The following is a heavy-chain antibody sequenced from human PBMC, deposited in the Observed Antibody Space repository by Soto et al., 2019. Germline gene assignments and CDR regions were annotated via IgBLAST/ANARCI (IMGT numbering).Heavy chain of an antibody. V-gene: IGHV4-30-4*01. CDR3: ARGTFEYCSSTSCPSYGY. CDR1: GVSISSCDYY. CDR2: IYYSGST. Sequence: TLSLTCTVSGVSISSCDYYWRWIRQPPGKGLEWIGYIYYSGSTYYNPSLKSRVTISVDTSKNQFSLKLSSVTAADTAVYYCARGTFEYCSSTSCPSYGYWGQGTLVTVSS. J-gene: IGHJ4*02. D-gene: IGHD2-2*01.